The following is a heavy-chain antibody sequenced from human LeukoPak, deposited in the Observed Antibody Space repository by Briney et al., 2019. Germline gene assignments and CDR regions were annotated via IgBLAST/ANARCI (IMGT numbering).Heavy chain of an antibody. CDR1: GGSISSGDYY. D-gene: IGHD3-3*01. Sequence: SETLSLTCTVSGGSISSGDYYWSWIRQPPGKGLEWIGYIYYSGSTYYNPPLKSRVTISVDTSKHQFSLKLSSVTAADTAVYYCARVMTYYDFWSGYYVDYYYYMDVWGKGTTVTVSS. V-gene: IGHV4-30-4*08. CDR2: IYYSGST. J-gene: IGHJ6*03. CDR3: ARVMTYYDFWSGYYVDYYYYMDV.